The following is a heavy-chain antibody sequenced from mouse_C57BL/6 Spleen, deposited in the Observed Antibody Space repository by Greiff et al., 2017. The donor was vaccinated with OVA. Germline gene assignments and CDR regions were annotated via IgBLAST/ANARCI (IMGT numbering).Heavy chain of an antibody. CDR1: GYTFTSYW. V-gene: IGHV1-50*01. CDR3: ARGGFYYYGSSYVPYAMDY. CDR2: IDPSDSYT. J-gene: IGHJ4*01. Sequence: QVQLQQPGVELVKPGASVKLSCKASGYTFTSYWMQWVKQRPGQGLEWIGEIDPSDSYTNYNQKFKGKATLTVDTSSSTAYMQLSSLTSEDSAVYYCARGGFYYYGSSYVPYAMDYWGQGTSVTVSS. D-gene: IGHD1-1*01.